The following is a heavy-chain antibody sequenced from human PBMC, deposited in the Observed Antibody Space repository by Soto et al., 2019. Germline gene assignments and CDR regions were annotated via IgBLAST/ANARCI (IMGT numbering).Heavy chain of an antibody. CDR1: GISFRSYW. D-gene: IGHD1-26*01. CDR2: INSDGSSS. Sequence: GGSLRLSCAASGISFRSYWMHWVRQAPGKGLVWVSRINSDGSSSTYADSVKGRFTISRDNAKNTLYLQMNSLRAEDTAVYYCARVVTHYNGSYRTIDYWGQGTLVTVS. CDR3: ARVVTHYNGSYRTIDY. V-gene: IGHV3-74*01. J-gene: IGHJ4*02.